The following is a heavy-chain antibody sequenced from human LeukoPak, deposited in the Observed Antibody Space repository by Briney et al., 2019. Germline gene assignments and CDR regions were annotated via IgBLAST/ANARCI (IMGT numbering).Heavy chain of an antibody. D-gene: IGHD3-22*01. CDR3: TTVGIVVSGSFSFDY. CDR1: GFTFTNAW. V-gene: IGHV3-15*01. J-gene: IGHJ4*02. Sequence: GGSLRLSCAASGFTFTNAWMSWVRQAPGKGLEWVGLIKSKTDGGTTGYAAPVKGRFTISRDDSKNTLYLQMNSLKTEDTAVYYCTTVGIVVSGSFSFDYWGQGTLVTVSS. CDR2: IKSKTDGGTT.